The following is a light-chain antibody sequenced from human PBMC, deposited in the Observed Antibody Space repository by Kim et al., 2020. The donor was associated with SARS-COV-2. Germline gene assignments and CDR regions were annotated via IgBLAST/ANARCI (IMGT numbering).Light chain of an antibody. J-gene: IGKJ4*01. Sequence: EIVMTQSPATLSVSSGERATLSCRASQSVGSNLAWYQQKPGQAPRLLIYGASTRATGIPARFSGSGSGTEFTLTISSLQSEDFAVYYCQQYDNWPPLTFGGGTKVDIK. V-gene: IGKV3-15*01. CDR1: QSVGSN. CDR3: QQYDNWPPLT. CDR2: GAS.